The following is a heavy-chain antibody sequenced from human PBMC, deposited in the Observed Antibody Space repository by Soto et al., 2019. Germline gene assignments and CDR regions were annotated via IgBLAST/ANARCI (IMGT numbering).Heavy chain of an antibody. D-gene: IGHD3-16*01. CDR1: GGTFSSYA. V-gene: IGHV1-69*12. CDR3: AGGPVLGNTFDY. CDR2: IIPIFGTA. Sequence: QVQLVQSGAEVKKPGSSVKVSCKASGGTFSSYAMSWVRQAPGQVLEWMGGIIPIFGTANYAQKIQGRVTITADESTSTAYMDLSSLRSEDTAVYYCAGGPVLGNTFDYWGQGTLVTVSS. J-gene: IGHJ4*02.